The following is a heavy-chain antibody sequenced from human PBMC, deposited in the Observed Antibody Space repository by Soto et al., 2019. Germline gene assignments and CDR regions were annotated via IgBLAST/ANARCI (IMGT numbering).Heavy chain of an antibody. J-gene: IGHJ3*02. Sequence: GGSLRLSCAASGFTFSNAWMSWVRQAPGKGLEWVSYISSSSSTIYYADSVKGRFTISRDNAKNSLYLQMNSLRDEDTAVYYCARPRRTGANAFDIWGQGTMVTVSS. D-gene: IGHD7-27*01. CDR2: ISSSSSTI. CDR3: ARPRRTGANAFDI. V-gene: IGHV3-48*02. CDR1: GFTFSNAW.